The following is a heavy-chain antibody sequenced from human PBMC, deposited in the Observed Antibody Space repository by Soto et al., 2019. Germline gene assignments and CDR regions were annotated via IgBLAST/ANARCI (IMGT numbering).Heavy chain of an antibody. CDR2: ISGSGGTT. D-gene: IGHD2-2*01. CDR1: GFTFSSYA. CDR3: VKYCSSTSCLVVYGMDV. Sequence: EVQLLESGGGLVQPGGSLRLSCAASGFTFSSYAMNWVRQAPGKGLEWVSAISGSGGTTYYTDSVEGRFTISRVKTKNRLYLQMASLTGEGTGVYYCVKYCSSTSCLVVYGMDVWGQGTRV. V-gene: IGHV3-23*01. J-gene: IGHJ6*02.